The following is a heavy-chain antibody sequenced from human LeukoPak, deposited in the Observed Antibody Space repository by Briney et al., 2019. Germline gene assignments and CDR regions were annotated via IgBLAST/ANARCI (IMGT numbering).Heavy chain of an antibody. CDR2: IYHSEST. Sequence: PSETLSLTCAVSGYSISSGYYWGWIWQPPGKGLEWIGSIYHSESTYYNPSLKSRVTISVDTSKNQFSLKLSSVTAADTAVYYCARVYCSSTSCYGPSQYFQHWGQGTLVTVSS. J-gene: IGHJ1*01. V-gene: IGHV4-38-2*01. D-gene: IGHD2-2*01. CDR1: GYSISSGYY. CDR3: ARVYCSSTSCYGPSQYFQH.